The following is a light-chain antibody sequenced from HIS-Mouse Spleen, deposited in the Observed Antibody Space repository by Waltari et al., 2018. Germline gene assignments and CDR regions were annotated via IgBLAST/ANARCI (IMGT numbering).Light chain of an antibody. J-gene: IGLJ2*01. CDR1: SSDVGGYNY. V-gene: IGLV2-8*01. CDR3: SSYAGSNKFVV. Sequence: QSALTQPPSASGSPGQSVTISCTGTSSDVGGYNYVSWYQQHPGTAPKLMIYEVSKRPSGVPDRFSGSKSGNTASLTVSGLQAEDEADYYCSSYAGSNKFVVFGGGTKLTVL. CDR2: EVS.